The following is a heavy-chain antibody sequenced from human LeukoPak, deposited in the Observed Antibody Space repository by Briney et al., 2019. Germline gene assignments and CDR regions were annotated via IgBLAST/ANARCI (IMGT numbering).Heavy chain of an antibody. D-gene: IGHD6-19*01. CDR3: ARDGGAGTSGSPLNFDY. Sequence: GGSLRLSCAASGFTFTRYSMTWVRQAPGKGLEWVSYISSSSSTIHYADSVKGRFTISRDNTKNSLYLQMNSLRAEDTAVYYCARDGGAGTSGSPLNFDYWGQGTLVTVSS. CDR1: GFTFTRYS. J-gene: IGHJ4*02. V-gene: IGHV3-48*04. CDR2: ISSSSSTI.